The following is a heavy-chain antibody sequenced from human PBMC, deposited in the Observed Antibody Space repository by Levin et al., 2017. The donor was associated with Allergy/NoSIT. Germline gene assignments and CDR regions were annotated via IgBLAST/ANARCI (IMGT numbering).Heavy chain of an antibody. CDR3: VVGATEGIYYFDY. J-gene: IGHJ4*02. V-gene: IGHV3-23*01. CDR2: ISGSGGST. Sequence: GGSLRLSCAASGFTFSSYAMSWVRQAPGKGLEWVSAISGSGGSTYYADSVKGRFTISRDNSKNTLYLQMNSLRAEDTAVYYCVVGATEGIYYFDYWGQGTLVTVSS. CDR1: GFTFSSYA. D-gene: IGHD1-26*01.